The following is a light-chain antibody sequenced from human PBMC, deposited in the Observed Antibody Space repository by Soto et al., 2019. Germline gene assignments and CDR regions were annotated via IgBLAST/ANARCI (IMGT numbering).Light chain of an antibody. J-gene: IGLJ1*01. Sequence: QSVLTQPPSVSGAPGQRVTISCTGSNSNIGAGYDVHWYQQLPGTAPKLLIYGNSNRPSGVPDRFSGSKSGTSASLTITGLQAEDEADYYCKSYGDSLSGYVFGTGTKVTVL. CDR2: GNS. CDR1: NSNIGAGYD. V-gene: IGLV1-40*01. CDR3: KSYGDSLSGYV.